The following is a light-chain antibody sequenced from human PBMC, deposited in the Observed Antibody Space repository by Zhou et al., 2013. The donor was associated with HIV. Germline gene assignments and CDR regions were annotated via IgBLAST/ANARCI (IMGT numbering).Light chain of an antibody. CDR3: QQSYNTIWT. Sequence: DIQMTQSPSSLSASVGDRVTITCRASQSISSYLNWYQQKPGKAPKLLIYAASSLQSGVPSRFSGSGSGTDFTLTINSLQPEDFATYYCQQSYNTIWTFGQGTKVEMK. CDR1: QSISSY. CDR2: AAS. V-gene: IGKV1-39*01. J-gene: IGKJ1*01.